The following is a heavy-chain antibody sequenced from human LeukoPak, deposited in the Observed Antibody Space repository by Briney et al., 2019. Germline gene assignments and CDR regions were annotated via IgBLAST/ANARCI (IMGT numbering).Heavy chain of an antibody. J-gene: IGHJ4*02. Sequence: GGSLRLSCAASGFTFSSYGMHWVCQAPGKGLEWVSFIRYDGSNKYYADSVKGRFTISRDNSKNTLYLQMNSLRAEDTAVYYCARGYYDSSGYSGPVDYWGQGTLVTVSS. CDR2: IRYDGSNK. CDR3: ARGYYDSSGYSGPVDY. V-gene: IGHV3-30*02. CDR1: GFTFSSYG. D-gene: IGHD3-22*01.